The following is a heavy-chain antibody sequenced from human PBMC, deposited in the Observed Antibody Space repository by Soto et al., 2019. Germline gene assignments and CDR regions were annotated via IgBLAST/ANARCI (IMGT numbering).Heavy chain of an antibody. J-gene: IGHJ5*02. Sequence: GSLLLACLASGFTFDTHSMSWVRQAPGKGPEWVSVISADSSTTVYVDSVKGRFTISRDNSKNMLYLQMNSLRADDMDTYYCAKTAVGSTTRWFDQWGQGTLVTVYS. CDR2: ISADSSTT. CDR1: GFTFDTHS. V-gene: IGHV3-23*01. D-gene: IGHD3-10*01. CDR3: AKTAVGSTTRWFDQ.